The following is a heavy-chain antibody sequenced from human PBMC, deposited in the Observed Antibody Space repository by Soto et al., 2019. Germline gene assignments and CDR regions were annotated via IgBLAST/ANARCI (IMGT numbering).Heavy chain of an antibody. Sequence: QVQHVQSGAEVKKPGDSVKVSCKASGYSFTGHYMHWVRRAPGQGLEWMGWVNLNTGGTDYAQEFQGRVTMTTATSIRTVYLEVTRLKXXXXXXXXCARDPSSFLGRVYGMDVWGQGTAVTVSS. J-gene: IGHJ6*02. V-gene: IGHV1-2*02. CDR2: VNLNTGGT. CDR1: GYSFTGHY. CDR3: ARDPSSFLGRVYGMDV.